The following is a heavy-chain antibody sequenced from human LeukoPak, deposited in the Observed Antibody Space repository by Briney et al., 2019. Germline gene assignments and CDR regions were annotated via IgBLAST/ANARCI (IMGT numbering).Heavy chain of an antibody. Sequence: GESLKISCKGSGYSFTSYWISWVRQMPGKGLEWMGRIDPSDSYTNYSPSFQGHVTISADKSVSTAHLQWSSLKASDTAMYYCARGVGSYQYDYVWGKWNYWGQGTLVTVSS. D-gene: IGHD3-16*01. CDR2: IDPSDSYT. J-gene: IGHJ4*02. CDR3: ARGVGSYQYDYVWGKWNY. V-gene: IGHV5-10-1*01. CDR1: GYSFTSYW.